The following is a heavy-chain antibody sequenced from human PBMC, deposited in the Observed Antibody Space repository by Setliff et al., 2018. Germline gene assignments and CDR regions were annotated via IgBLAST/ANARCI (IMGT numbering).Heavy chain of an antibody. CDR3: ARGPSWQGGAYYFDF. V-gene: IGHV1-8*01. J-gene: IGHJ4*02. CDR2: MNPNSGNT. CDR1: GYTFTSYD. Sequence: GASVKVSCKASGYTFTSYDINWVRQATGQGLEWMGWMNPNSGNTGYAQKLQGRVTFTRNTSTNTAYMELSSLISEDTAVYYCARGPSWQGGAYYFDFWGQGTLVTVYS. D-gene: IGHD1-26*01.